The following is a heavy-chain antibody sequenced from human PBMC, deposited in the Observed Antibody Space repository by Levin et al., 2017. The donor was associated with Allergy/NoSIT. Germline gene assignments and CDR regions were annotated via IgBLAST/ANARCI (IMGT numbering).Heavy chain of an antibody. Sequence: GESLKISCAASGFTFSSHSMNWVRQAPGKGLEWVSYISSSGSTIYYADSVKGRFTISRDSAKNSLYLQMNSLRAEDTAVYYCARDYYGDYFSDYWGQGTLVTVSS. CDR1: GFTFSSHS. D-gene: IGHD4-17*01. CDR3: ARDYYGDYFSDY. J-gene: IGHJ4*02. CDR2: ISSSGSTI. V-gene: IGHV3-48*01.